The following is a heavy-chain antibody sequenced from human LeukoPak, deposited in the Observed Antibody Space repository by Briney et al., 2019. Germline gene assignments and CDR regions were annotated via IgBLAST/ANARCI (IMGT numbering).Heavy chain of an antibody. V-gene: IGHV3-30*02. CDR3: AKDSGFDS. CDR1: GFSFSSSG. J-gene: IGHJ4*02. CDR2: IRYDGRDE. Sequence: GGSLRLSCAASGFSFSSSGRNWVSQAPGKGLEWLAFIRYDGRDENFADSVKGRFTISRDNSKNTLYLQMNSLRAEDTAVYYCAKDSGFDSWGQGTLVTVSS. D-gene: IGHD1-26*01.